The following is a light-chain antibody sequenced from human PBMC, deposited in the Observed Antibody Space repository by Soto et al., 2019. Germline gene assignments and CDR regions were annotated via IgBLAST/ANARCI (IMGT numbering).Light chain of an antibody. CDR3: QQYGSPPIT. Sequence: EVVLTQSPATLSLSPGERSTLSRMASQSVSSTYLAWYQQQPGQAPRLLMSGTSNRATGTTDRFSGSGSGTDFTLTISRLEPEDFAVYYCQQYGSPPITFGQGTRLEIK. V-gene: IGKV3-20*01. CDR2: GTS. J-gene: IGKJ5*01. CDR1: QSVSSTY.